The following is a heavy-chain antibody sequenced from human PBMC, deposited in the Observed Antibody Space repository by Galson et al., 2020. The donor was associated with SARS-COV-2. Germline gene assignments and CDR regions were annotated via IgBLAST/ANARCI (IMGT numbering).Heavy chain of an antibody. J-gene: IGHJ4*02. Sequence: ASVTVSCQASGYTFPDYHLHSLRPPPGKELAWMGWINPNSGGTNYAQKFHGRVTMNRDTPLNTAYLELSRLRSDDTAVYYCARGYDRAYWGQGTLVIVSS. D-gene: IGHD3-22*01. CDR1: GYTFPDYH. CDR3: ARGYDRAY. V-gene: IGHV1-2*02. CDR2: INPNSGGT.